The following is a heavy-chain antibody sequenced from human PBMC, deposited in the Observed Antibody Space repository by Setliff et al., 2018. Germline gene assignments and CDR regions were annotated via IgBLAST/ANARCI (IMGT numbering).Heavy chain of an antibody. J-gene: IGHJ5*02. CDR2: IFPKTGNT. CDR1: GGSFNTYG. V-gene: IGHV1-18*01. Sequence: ASVKVSCKASGGSFNTYGFSWVRQAPGQGLEWMGWIFPKTGNTNYAHKLQGRVSMTTDTSTGTAYLELRSLRSDDTAVYYCSRLVRHCTRISCQRTSEADLWGQGTQVTVSS. D-gene: IGHD2-15*01. CDR3: SRLVRHCTRISCQRTSEADL.